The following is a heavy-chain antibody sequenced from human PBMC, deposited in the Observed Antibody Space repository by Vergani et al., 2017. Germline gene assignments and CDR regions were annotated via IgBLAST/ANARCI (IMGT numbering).Heavy chain of an antibody. Sequence: QVQLQESGPGLVKPSETLSLTCTVSGGSISSYYWSWIRQPPGKGLEWIGYIYYSGSTNYNPSLKSRVTISVDTSKNQFSLKLSSVTAADTAVYYCARDGDIYCSGGSCYSSAFDIWGQGTTVTVSS. CDR3: ARDGDIYCSGGSCYSSAFDI. CDR2: IYYSGST. V-gene: IGHV4-59*01. CDR1: GGSISSYY. D-gene: IGHD2-15*01. J-gene: IGHJ3*02.